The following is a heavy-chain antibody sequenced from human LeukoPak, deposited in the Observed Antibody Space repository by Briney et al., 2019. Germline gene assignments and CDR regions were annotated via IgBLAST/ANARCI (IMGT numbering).Heavy chain of an antibody. J-gene: IGHJ4*02. Sequence: TGGSLRLSCAASGFTFSSYWMHWVRQAPGKGLVWVSRINSDGSSTSYADSVKGRFTISRDNAKNTLYLQMNSLRAEDTAVYYCARDTHGYSSSWPFDYWGQGTLVTVSS. V-gene: IGHV3-74*01. CDR1: GFTFSSYW. CDR2: INSDGSST. D-gene: IGHD6-13*01. CDR3: ARDTHGYSSSWPFDY.